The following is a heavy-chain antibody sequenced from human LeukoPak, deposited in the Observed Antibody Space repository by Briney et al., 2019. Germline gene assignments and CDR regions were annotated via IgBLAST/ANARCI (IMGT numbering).Heavy chain of an antibody. CDR1: GFTFSSYG. Sequence: PGGSLRLSCAASGFTFSSYGMSWVRQAPGKGLEWVSTISGVGGRTYYADSVKGRFTISRDNSKNTLYLQMNSLRAEDTAVYYRAKGTYGSGTYGADDYWGQGTLVTVSS. V-gene: IGHV3-23*01. CDR2: ISGVGGRT. J-gene: IGHJ4*02. CDR3: AKGTYGSGTYGADDY. D-gene: IGHD3-10*01.